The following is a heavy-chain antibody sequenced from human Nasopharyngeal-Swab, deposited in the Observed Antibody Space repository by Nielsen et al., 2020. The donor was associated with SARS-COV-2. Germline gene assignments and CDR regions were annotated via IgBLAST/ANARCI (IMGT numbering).Heavy chain of an antibody. V-gene: IGHV3-30*04. CDR1: GFTFGNYA. Sequence: GESLKISCGVSGFTFGNYAMHWVRQAPAKGLEWVAVISYDGGNKYYADSLKGRVTISRDTSKNTLYLQMNSLRPEDTAVYYCARDDSYENYGMDVWDQGTTVTVSS. D-gene: IGHD5-12*01. CDR2: ISYDGGNK. CDR3: ARDDSYENYGMDV. J-gene: IGHJ6*02.